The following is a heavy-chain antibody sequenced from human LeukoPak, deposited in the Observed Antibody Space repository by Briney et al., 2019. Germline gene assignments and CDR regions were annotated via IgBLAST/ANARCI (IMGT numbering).Heavy chain of an antibody. CDR1: EFTFGSYS. V-gene: IGHV3-48*01. D-gene: IGHD3-22*01. CDR2: ISSSSVTI. Sequence: GGSLRLSCAASEFTFGSYSMNWVRQAPGKGLEWVSYISSSSVTIYYADSVRGRFTVSRDNAKNSLYLQMNSLRAEDTAVYYCAKDLRYYYDSSGYSFDYWGQGTLVTVSS. J-gene: IGHJ4*02. CDR3: AKDLRYYYDSSGYSFDY.